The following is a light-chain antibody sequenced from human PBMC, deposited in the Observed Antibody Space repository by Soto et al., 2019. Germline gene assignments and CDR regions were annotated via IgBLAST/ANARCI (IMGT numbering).Light chain of an antibody. CDR3: CSYAGTSSHVV. V-gene: IGLV2-23*01. CDR2: EAT. CDR1: NSDVGSYNL. J-gene: IGLJ2*01. Sequence: QSVLTQPASVSGSPGQSITISCTGTNSDVGSYNLVSWYQQHPDKAPKLMIYEATKRPSGVSNRFSASKSGNTASLTVSGLQAEDEADYYCCSYAGTSSHVVFGGGTKVTVL.